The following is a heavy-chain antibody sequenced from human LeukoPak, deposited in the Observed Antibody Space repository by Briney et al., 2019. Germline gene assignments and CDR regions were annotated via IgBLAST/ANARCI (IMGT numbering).Heavy chain of an antibody. CDR1: GFTFSSYA. D-gene: IGHD3-10*01. CDR2: ISGSGGST. V-gene: IGHV3-23*01. Sequence: GGSLRLSCAASGFTFSSYAMSWVRQAPGKGLEWVSTISGSGGSTYYADSVKGRFTISRDNFKNTLYLQMNSVRAEDTAVYYCAKYYYGSGSKGYFDYWGQGTLVTVSS. J-gene: IGHJ4*02. CDR3: AKYYYGSGSKGYFDY.